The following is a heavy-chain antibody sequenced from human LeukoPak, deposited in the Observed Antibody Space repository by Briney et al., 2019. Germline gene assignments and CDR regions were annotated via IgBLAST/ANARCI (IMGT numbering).Heavy chain of an antibody. CDR1: GGSINSYY. CDR2: VYNSGST. Sequence: SETLSLTCTVSGGSINSYYWGWIRQPPGKGLEWIGYVYNSGSTTYNPSLESRVTISLDTSKNQFSLKLSSVTAVDTAVYYCGGIRFFEWLTSYYYYGVAVWGRGTTVAVSS. V-gene: IGHV4-59*01. CDR3: GGIRFFEWLTSYYYYGVAV. D-gene: IGHD3-3*01. J-gene: IGHJ6*02.